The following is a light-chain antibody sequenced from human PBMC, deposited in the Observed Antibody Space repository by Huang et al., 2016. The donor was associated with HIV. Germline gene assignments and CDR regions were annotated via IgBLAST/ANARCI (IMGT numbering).Light chain of an antibody. Sequence: DIQITQSPSSLSASVGDRVIITCRASQNINRYLNRYQQQPGKAPKLLISGASKLQSGVPSSFSGSGSGTHFTLAISSLQPEDSATYYCQQSAVTPRTFGQGTKLEI. CDR1: QNINRY. V-gene: IGKV1-39*01. J-gene: IGKJ2*01. CDR2: GAS. CDR3: QQSAVTPRT.